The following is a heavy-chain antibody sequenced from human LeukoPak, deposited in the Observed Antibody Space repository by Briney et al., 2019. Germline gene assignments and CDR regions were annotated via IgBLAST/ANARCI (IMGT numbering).Heavy chain of an antibody. CDR2: IYYSETT. J-gene: IGHJ6*02. CDR3: ARVSRVRFLEWLSYYYYGMDV. D-gene: IGHD3-3*01. V-gene: IGHV4-39*07. Sequence: SETLSLTCTVSGGSISSSSYYWGWIRQPPGKGLEWIGSIYYSETTYYNPSLKSRVTISVDTSKNQFSLKLSSVTAADTAVYYCARVSRVRFLEWLSYYYYGMDVWGQGTTVTVSS. CDR1: GGSISSSSYY.